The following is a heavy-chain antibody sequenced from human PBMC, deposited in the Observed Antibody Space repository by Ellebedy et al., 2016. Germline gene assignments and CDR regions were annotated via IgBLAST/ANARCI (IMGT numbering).Heavy chain of an antibody. J-gene: IGHJ4*02. CDR1: GYTFTGYY. D-gene: IGHD5-12*01. Sequence: ASVKVSCXASGYTFTGYYMHWVRQAPGQGLEWMGWINPNSGGTNYAQKLQGRVTMTTDTSTGTAYMELRSLRSDDTAVYYCARDYSGYDLGEDYWGQGTLVTVSS. V-gene: IGHV1-2*02. CDR2: INPNSGGT. CDR3: ARDYSGYDLGEDY.